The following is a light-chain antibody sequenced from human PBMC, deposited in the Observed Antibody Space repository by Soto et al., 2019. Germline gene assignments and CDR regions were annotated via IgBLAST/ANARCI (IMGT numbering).Light chain of an antibody. CDR1: NIGSKS. Sequence: SYELTQPPSVSVAPGQTARITCGGNNIGSKSVHWYQQKPGQAPVLVVYDDGDRPSGIPERFSGSNSGNTATLTIRRVEAGDEADYYCQVWDSSTDHVVFGGGTKGTVL. CDR3: QVWDSSTDHVV. CDR2: DDG. V-gene: IGLV3-21*02. J-gene: IGLJ3*02.